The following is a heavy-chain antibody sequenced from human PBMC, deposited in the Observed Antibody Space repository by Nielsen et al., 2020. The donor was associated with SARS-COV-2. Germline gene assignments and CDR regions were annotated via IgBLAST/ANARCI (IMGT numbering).Heavy chain of an antibody. D-gene: IGHD3-22*01. CDR2: IYYSGST. CDR3: ARDYSYYYDSSGYAPGSN. V-gene: IGHV4-61*01. CDR1: GGSVSSGSYY. J-gene: IGHJ4*02. Sequence: SETLSLTCTVSGGSVSSGSYYWSWIRQPPGKGLEWIGYIYYSGSTNYNPSLKSRVTISVDTSKNQFSLKLSSVTAADTAVYYCARDYSYYYDSSGYAPGSNWGQGTLVTVSS.